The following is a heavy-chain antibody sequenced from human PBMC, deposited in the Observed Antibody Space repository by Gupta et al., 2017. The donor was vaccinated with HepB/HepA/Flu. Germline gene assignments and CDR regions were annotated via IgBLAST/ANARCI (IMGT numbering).Heavy chain of an antibody. V-gene: IGHV1-69*06. CDR1: GVSFSSYA. Sequence: QVQRVQSGAEVKKPGSSVKVSCKASGVSFSSYAISWVRQAPGQGLEWMGGIIPIFGTANYAQKFQGRVTITADKSTSTAYMELSSLRSEDTAVYYCARDTVVAATYWFDPWGQGTLVTVSS. D-gene: IGHD2-15*01. CDR3: ARDTVVAATYWFDP. J-gene: IGHJ5*02. CDR2: IIPIFGTA.